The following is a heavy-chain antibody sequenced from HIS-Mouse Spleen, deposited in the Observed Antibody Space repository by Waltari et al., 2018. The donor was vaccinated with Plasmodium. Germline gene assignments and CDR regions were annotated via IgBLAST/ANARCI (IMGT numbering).Heavy chain of an antibody. CDR2: IYHSGST. V-gene: IGHV4-38-2*02. CDR1: GYSISSGYY. D-gene: IGHD6-13*01. J-gene: IGHJ5*02. Sequence: QVQLQESGPGLVKPSETLSLTCTVSGYSISSGYYWGWIRQPPGKGLEWIGSIYHSGSTYSNPAPKSGVTISVDTSKNQFSLKLGSVTAADTAVYYCARGVGYSSSWYWFDPWGQGTLVTVSS. CDR3: ARGVGYSSSWYWFDP.